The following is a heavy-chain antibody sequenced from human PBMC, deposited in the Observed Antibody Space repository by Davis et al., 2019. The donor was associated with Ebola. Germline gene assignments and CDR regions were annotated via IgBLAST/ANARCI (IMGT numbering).Heavy chain of an antibody. J-gene: IGHJ4*02. CDR1: GFTFSDYY. Sequence: GESLKISCAASGFTFSDYYMSWIRQAPGKGLEWVSYISSSGSTIYYADSVKGRFTISRDNSKNTLYLQMNSLRAEDTAVYYCAYIPGAAPFDYWGQGTLVTVSS. CDR3: AYIPGAAPFDY. CDR2: ISSSGSTI. V-gene: IGHV3-11*04. D-gene: IGHD2-15*01.